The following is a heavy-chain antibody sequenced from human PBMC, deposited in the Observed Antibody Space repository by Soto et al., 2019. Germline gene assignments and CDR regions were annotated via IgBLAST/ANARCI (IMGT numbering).Heavy chain of an antibody. CDR1: GFTFSSYA. CDR3: AAGAARPVVRKYFDY. CDR2: ISGSGGST. Sequence: GGSLRLSCAASGFTFSSYAMSCVRHSPGKGLEWVSAISGSGGSTYYADSVKGRFTISRDNSKNTLYLQMNSLRAEDTAVYYCAAGAARPVVRKYFDYWGQGTLVTVSS. J-gene: IGHJ4*02. V-gene: IGHV3-23*01. D-gene: IGHD6-6*01.